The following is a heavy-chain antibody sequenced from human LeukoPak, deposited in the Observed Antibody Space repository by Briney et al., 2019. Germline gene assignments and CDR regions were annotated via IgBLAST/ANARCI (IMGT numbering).Heavy chain of an antibody. J-gene: IGHJ4*02. Sequence: SETLSLTCAVYGGSFSGYYWSWIRQPPGKGLEWIGEINHSGSTNYNPSIKSRVTISVDTSKNQFSLELSSVTAADTAVYYCARGHYGSGNSFDYWGQGTLVTVSS. CDR1: GGSFSGYY. D-gene: IGHD3-10*01. CDR2: INHSGST. V-gene: IGHV4-34*01. CDR3: ARGHYGSGNSFDY.